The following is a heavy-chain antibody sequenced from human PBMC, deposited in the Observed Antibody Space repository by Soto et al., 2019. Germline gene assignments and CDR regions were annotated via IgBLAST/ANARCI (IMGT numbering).Heavy chain of an antibody. CDR1: GFTFSSYA. CDR3: AKGTSRIHFGMDV. CDR2: FSGSGGAT. J-gene: IGHJ6*02. Sequence: GGSLRLSCEASGFTFSSYAMTWVRQAPGKGLEWVSSFSGSGGATYYADSVKDRLTISRDNSKKTLYLQMNGLRGEDTAVYYCAKGTSRIHFGMDVWGQGTTVTVSS. V-gene: IGHV3-23*01.